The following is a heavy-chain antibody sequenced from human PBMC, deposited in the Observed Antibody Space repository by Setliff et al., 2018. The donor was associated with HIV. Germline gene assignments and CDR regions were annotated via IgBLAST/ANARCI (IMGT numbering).Heavy chain of an antibody. CDR3: ARDRGRGNWLDP. Sequence: ASVKVSCKASGYTFTGYYMHWVRQAPGQGLEWLGWINPNNGVTNYAQNFQGRVTMTRDTSISKAYMELSSLTSDDTAVYYCARDRGRGNWLDPWGQGTLVTVSS. CDR2: INPNNGVT. D-gene: IGHD3-16*01. J-gene: IGHJ5*02. V-gene: IGHV1-2*02. CDR1: GYTFTGYY.